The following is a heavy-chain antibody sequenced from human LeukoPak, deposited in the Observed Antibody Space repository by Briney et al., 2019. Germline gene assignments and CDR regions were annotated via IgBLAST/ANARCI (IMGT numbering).Heavy chain of an antibody. CDR3: ASERPNPTAMVPL. D-gene: IGHD5-18*01. V-gene: IGHV4-39*07. CDR1: GGSISSSSYY. J-gene: IGHJ4*02. Sequence: PSETLSLTCTVSGGSISSSSYYWGWIRQPPGKGLEWIGSIYYSGSTYYNPSLKSRVTISVDTSKNQFSLKLSSVTAADTAVYYCASERPNPTAMVPLWGQGTLVTVSS. CDR2: IYYSGST.